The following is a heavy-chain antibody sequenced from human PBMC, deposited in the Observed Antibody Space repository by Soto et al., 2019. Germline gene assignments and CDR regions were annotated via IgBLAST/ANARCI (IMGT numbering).Heavy chain of an antibody. CDR3: ARDSSYYDILTGYPLDY. Sequence: PGGSLRLSCAASGFTFSSYSMNWVRQAPGKGLEWVSYISSSSSTIYYADSVKGRFTISRDNSKNTLYLQMNSLRAEDTAVYYCARDSSYYDILTGYPLDYWGQGTLVTVSS. CDR1: GFTFSSYS. V-gene: IGHV3-48*01. D-gene: IGHD3-9*01. CDR2: ISSSSSTI. J-gene: IGHJ4*02.